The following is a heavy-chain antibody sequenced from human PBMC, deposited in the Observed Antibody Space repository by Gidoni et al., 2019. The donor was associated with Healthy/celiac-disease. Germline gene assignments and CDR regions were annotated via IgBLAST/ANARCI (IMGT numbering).Heavy chain of an antibody. D-gene: IGHD3-16*02. J-gene: IGHJ6*03. V-gene: IGHV1-69*01. CDR1: GGTFSSYA. Sequence: QVQLVQSGAEVKKPGSSVKVSCKASGGTFSSYAISWVRQAPGQGLEWMGGISPIFGTANYAQKFQGRVTITADESTSTAYMELSSLRSEDTAVYYCARAERLRLGESSLYYYYMDVWGKGTTVTVSS. CDR3: ARAERLRLGESSLYYYYMDV. CDR2: ISPIFGTA.